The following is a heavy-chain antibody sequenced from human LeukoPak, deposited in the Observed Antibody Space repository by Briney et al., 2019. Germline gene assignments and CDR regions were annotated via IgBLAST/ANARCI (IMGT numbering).Heavy chain of an antibody. Sequence: GGSLRLSCAASGFTFSSYSMNWVRQAPGKGLEWVAAISGSGSGTYYADSVKGRFTISRDNSKNTLYLQMNSLRAEDTAVYYCAKDRTDYGDYIIWFDPWGQGILVTVSS. CDR3: AKDRTDYGDYIIWFDP. D-gene: IGHD4-17*01. CDR1: GFTFSSYS. V-gene: IGHV3-23*01. CDR2: ISGSGSGT. J-gene: IGHJ5*02.